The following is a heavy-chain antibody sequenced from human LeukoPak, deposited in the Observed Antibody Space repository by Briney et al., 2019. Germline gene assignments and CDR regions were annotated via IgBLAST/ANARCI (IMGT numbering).Heavy chain of an antibody. CDR1: GFTFSSYS. J-gene: IGHJ6*03. CDR2: ISSSSSYI. Sequence: GGSLRLSCAASGFTFSSYSMNWVRQAPGKGLEWVSSISSSSSYIYYADSVKGRFTIPRDNAKNSLYLQMNSLRAEDTAVYYCARGPWDYYYMDVWGKGTTVTVSS. D-gene: IGHD3-16*01. CDR3: ARGPWDYYYMDV. V-gene: IGHV3-21*01.